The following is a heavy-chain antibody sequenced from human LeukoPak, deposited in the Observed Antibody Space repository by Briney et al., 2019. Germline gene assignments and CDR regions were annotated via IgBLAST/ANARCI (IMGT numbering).Heavy chain of an antibody. CDR1: GYTFTSYY. CDR3: ARGQVITFGGVILV. CDR2: INPSGGRT. V-gene: IGHV1-46*01. D-gene: IGHD3-16*01. J-gene: IGHJ4*02. Sequence: ASVTVSFKASGYTFTSYYMHWVGQAPGQGGEGMGVINPSGGRTNYAQKFQGRVTMTRDTSTSTVYMELSSLRSEDTAVYYCARGQVITFGGVILVWGQGTLVTVSS.